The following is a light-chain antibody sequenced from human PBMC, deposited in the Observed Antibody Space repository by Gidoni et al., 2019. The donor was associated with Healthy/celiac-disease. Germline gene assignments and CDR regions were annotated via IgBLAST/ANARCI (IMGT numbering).Light chain of an antibody. CDR1: SSNIGNNY. Sequence: QSVLTPPPSGSAAPGQKVTISCSGSSSNIGNNYVSWYQQLPGTAPKLLIYDNNKRPSGIPDRFSGSKSGTSATLGITGLQTGDEADYYCGTWDSSLSGVVFGGGTKLTVL. J-gene: IGLJ2*01. CDR3: GTWDSSLSGVV. V-gene: IGLV1-51*01. CDR2: DNN.